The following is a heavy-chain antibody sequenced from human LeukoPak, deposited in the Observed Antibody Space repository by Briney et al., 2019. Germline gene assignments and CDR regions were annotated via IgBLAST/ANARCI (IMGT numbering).Heavy chain of an antibody. V-gene: IGHV1-2*02. CDR1: GYTFTGYY. D-gene: IGHD3-10*01. CDR3: ARSPLWFGESYSDY. CDR2: INPNSGGT. Sequence: ASVKVSCKAFGYTFTGYYMHWVRQAPGQGLEWMGWINPNSGGTNYAQKFQGRVTMTRDTSISTAYMELSRLRSDDTAVYYCARSPLWFGESYSDYWGQGTLVTVSS. J-gene: IGHJ4*02.